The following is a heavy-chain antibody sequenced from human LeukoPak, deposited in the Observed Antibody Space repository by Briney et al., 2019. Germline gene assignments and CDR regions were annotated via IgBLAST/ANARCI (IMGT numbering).Heavy chain of an antibody. J-gene: IGHJ4*02. Sequence: GGSLRLSCAASGFTVSSNYMSWVRQAPGKGLEWVSVIYSGGSTYYADSVKGRFTISRDNSKNTLYLQMNSLRAEDTAVYYCAREEREYCGGDCYGYWGQGTLVTVSS. CDR1: GFTVSSNY. CDR3: AREEREYCGGDCYGY. D-gene: IGHD2-21*01. V-gene: IGHV3-66*01. CDR2: IYSGGST.